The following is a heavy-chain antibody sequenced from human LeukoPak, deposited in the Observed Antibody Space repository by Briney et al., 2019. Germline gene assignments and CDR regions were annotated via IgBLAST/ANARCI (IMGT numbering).Heavy chain of an antibody. D-gene: IGHD3-22*01. V-gene: IGHV3-33*06. CDR2: IWYDGSNK. J-gene: IGHJ4*02. CDR3: AKNLVGYDSSGYSMVFDY. Sequence: PGGSLRLSCAASGFTFSSYGMHWVRQAPGKGLEWVAVIWYDGSNKYYADSVKGRFTISRDNSKNTLHLQMNSLRAEDTAVYYCAKNLVGYDSSGYSMVFDYWGQGTLVTVSS. CDR1: GFTFSSYG.